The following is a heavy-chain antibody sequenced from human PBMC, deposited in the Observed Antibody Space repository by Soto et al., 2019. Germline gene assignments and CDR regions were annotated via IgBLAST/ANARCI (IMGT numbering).Heavy chain of an antibody. V-gene: IGHV1-2*02. CDR2: INPKSGGT. CDR3: ARAPMTGTTSVWFDP. D-gene: IGHD1-7*01. J-gene: IGHJ5*02. CDR1: GYTFTVYY. Sequence: VASVKVSCKASGYTFTVYYMHWVRQAPGQGLEWMGWINPKSGGTMYPQKFQGRVTMTWDTSISTAYMALTRLRSDDTAVYYCARAPMTGTTSVWFDPWGQGTLVTVSS.